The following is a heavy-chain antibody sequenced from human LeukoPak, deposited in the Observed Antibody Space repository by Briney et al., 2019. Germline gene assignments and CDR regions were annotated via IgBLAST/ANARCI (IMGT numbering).Heavy chain of an antibody. V-gene: IGHV3-74*01. CDR1: GFTLSSYW. Sequence: GGSLRLSCAASGFTLSSYWMHWVRQAPGEGLVWVSRIDPDGSTTNYADSVKGRFTTSRDNAKNTLYLQMNSLRAEDTALYYCTRVQAGRAGLMNVWGRGTTVTVSS. CDR2: IDPDGSTT. D-gene: IGHD6-13*01. CDR3: TRVQAGRAGLMNV. J-gene: IGHJ6*02.